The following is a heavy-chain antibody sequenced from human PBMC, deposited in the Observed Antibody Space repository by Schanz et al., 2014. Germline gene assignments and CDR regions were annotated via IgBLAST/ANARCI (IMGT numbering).Heavy chain of an antibody. CDR1: GGTFRSYT. CDR3: ARIIDGDYLY. V-gene: IGHV1-69*02. CDR2: IIPPLRQT. J-gene: IGHJ4*02. D-gene: IGHD4-17*01. Sequence: QVQLVQSGAEVKKPGSSVKVSCKASGGTFRSYTVSWVRQAPGQGLEWVGSIIPPLRQTRYAQKFEERVIITADTSTTTVYMDLASLTSDDTAVYFCARIIDGDYLYWGQGTLVTVSS.